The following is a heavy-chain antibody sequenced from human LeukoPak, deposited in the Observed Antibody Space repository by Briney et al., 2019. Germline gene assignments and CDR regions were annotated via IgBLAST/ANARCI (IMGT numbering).Heavy chain of an antibody. CDR1: GFTFSAYS. V-gene: IGHV3-48*02. Sequence: PGGSLRLSCAVSGFTFSAYSMNWVRQAPGKGVEWVSYISSRSFTIYYADSVKGRFTISRDNAKNSLYLEMNSLRDEDTAVYYCARSVIAVAGYDAFDTGGQGTVVTVSA. CDR2: ISSRSFTI. J-gene: IGHJ3*02. CDR3: ARSVIAVAGYDAFDT. D-gene: IGHD6-19*01.